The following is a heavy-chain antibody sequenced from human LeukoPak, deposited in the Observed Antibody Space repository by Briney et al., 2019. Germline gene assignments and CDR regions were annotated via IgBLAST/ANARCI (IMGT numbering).Heavy chain of an antibody. Sequence: ASVKVSCKASGYTFTYRYLHWVRQAPGQALEWMGWITPFNGNTNYAQKFQDRVTITRDRSLSTAYMELSSLRSEDTAMYYCASYGSGNGFDYWGQGTLVTVSS. CDR2: ITPFNGNT. J-gene: IGHJ4*02. CDR1: GYTFTYRY. V-gene: IGHV1-45*02. D-gene: IGHD3-10*01. CDR3: ASYGSGNGFDY.